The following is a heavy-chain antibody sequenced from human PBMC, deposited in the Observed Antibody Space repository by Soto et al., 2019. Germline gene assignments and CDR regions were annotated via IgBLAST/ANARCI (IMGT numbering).Heavy chain of an antibody. CDR3: ARGMWELPIDY. CDR1: DYTFTSYG. Sequence: QVQLVQSGAEVKKPGASVKVSCKASDYTFTSYGINWVRQAPGQGLEWMGWISPYNDNTQYAQRFQGRVTLTTDTSTNKAYMELRSVRSDDTAVYYCARGMWELPIDYWGQGTLVPVSS. J-gene: IGHJ4*02. V-gene: IGHV1-18*01. CDR2: ISPYNDNT. D-gene: IGHD1-26*01.